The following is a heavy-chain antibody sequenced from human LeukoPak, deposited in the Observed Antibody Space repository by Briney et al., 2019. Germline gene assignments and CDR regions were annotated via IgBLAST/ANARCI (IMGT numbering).Heavy chain of an antibody. Sequence: PSETLSLTCTVSGGSISSGGYYWSWIRQHPGKGLEWIGYIIDNGNTIYNPSLKSRVTISVDTSKNQFSLKLSSVTAADTAVYYCVRHGGSYSLDYWGQGTLVTVSS. CDR2: IIDNGNT. CDR3: VRHGGSYSLDY. CDR1: GGSISSGGYY. D-gene: IGHD1-26*01. V-gene: IGHV4-61*08. J-gene: IGHJ4*02.